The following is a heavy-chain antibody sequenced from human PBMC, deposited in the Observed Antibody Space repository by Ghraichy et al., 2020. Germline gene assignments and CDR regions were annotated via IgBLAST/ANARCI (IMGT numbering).Heavy chain of an antibody. CDR3: AKADGYNYPPDY. D-gene: IGHD5-24*01. CDR1: GFTFDDYA. CDR2: ISWNSGSI. V-gene: IGHV3-9*03. Sequence: GGSLRLSCAASGFTFDDYAMHWVRQAPGKGLEWVSGISWNSGSIGYADSVKGRFTISRDNAKNSLYLQMNSLRAEDMALYYCAKADGYNYPPDYWGQGTLVTVSS. J-gene: IGHJ4*02.